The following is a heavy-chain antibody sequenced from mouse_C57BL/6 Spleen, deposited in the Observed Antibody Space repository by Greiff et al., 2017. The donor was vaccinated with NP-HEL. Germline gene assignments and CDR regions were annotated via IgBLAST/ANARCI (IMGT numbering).Heavy chain of an antibody. V-gene: IGHV1-59*01. CDR1: GYTFTSYW. J-gene: IGHJ2*01. D-gene: IGHD4-1*01. CDR3: VVTGGDY. Sequence: VQLQQPGAELVRPGTSVKLSCKASGYTFTSYWMHWVKQRPGQGLEWIGVIDPSDSYTNYNQKFKGKATLTVDTSSSTAYMQLSSLTSEDSAVYYCVVTGGDYWGQGTTLTVSS. CDR2: IDPSDSYT.